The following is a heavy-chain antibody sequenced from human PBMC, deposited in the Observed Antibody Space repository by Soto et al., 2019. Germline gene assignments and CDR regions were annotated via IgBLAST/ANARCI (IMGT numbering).Heavy chain of an antibody. CDR2: IWDDGSNK. D-gene: IGHD5-12*01. CDR1: GFRFSNYG. Sequence: GGSLRLSCAASGFRFSNYGMHWVRQPPGKGLEWVAVIWDDGSNKYYEDSVKGRFTISRDNSRNILYLELNSLRVEDTAVYYCARVPQRRGYGRQSFDPSGQGTLVTVSS. V-gene: IGHV3-33*01. J-gene: IGHJ5*02. CDR3: ARVPQRRGYGRQSFDP.